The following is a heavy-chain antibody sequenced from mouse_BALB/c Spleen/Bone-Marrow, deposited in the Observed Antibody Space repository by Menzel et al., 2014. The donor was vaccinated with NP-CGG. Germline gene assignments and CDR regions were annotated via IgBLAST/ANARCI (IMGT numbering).Heavy chain of an antibody. V-gene: IGHV7-1*02. CDR3: ARDVGYGNYFVY. Sequence: EVKVVESGGGLVQPGDSLRLSCATSGFTSSDFYMEWVRRPPGKRLEWIAASRNKAKYYTTEYSASVKGRFIVSRDTSKSVLYLQMNALRAEDTAIYYCARDVGYGNYFVYWGQGTLVTVSA. J-gene: IGHJ3*01. CDR2: SRNKAKYYTT. CDR1: GFTSSDFY. D-gene: IGHD2-10*02.